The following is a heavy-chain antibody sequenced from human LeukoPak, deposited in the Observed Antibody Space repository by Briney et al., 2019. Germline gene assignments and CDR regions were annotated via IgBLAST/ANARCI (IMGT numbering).Heavy chain of an antibody. CDR3: AKDRTDSSPVYYYYYYMDV. CDR1: GYTFTSYG. V-gene: IGHV1-18*01. Sequence: ASVKVSCKASGYTFTSYGISWVRQAPGQGLEWMGWVSAYNGNTNYAQKLQGRVTMTTDTSTSTAYMELRSLRSDDTAVYYCAKDRTDSSPVYYYYYYMDVWGKGTTVTISS. CDR2: VSAYNGNT. D-gene: IGHD3-3*01. J-gene: IGHJ6*03.